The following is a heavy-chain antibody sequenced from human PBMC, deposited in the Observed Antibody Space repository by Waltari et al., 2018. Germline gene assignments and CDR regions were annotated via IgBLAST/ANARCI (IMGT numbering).Heavy chain of an antibody. CDR2: VHHTGTI. CDR3: ARGVDS. V-gene: IGHV4-38-2*01. J-gene: IGHJ4*02. CDR1: GYSISSGFH. Sequence: QVQLQESGPGLVKPSETLSLPCAVSGYSISSGFHWGWIRQSPGKGLEWIGNVHHTGTISYNPSLKSRVTISMDTSTNHFSLKLNSVIAADTAVYYCARGVDSWGQGTLVTVSS.